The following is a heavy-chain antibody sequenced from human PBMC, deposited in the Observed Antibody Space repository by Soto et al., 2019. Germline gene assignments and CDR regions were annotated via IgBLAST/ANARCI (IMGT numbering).Heavy chain of an antibody. CDR2: TYYRSKFYN. CDR3: ARGDYGDSAKGCFDP. CDR1: GDSVSSNSAA. D-gene: IGHD4-17*01. Sequence: QSQTLSLTCAISGDSVSSNSAAWNWIRQSPSRGLEWLGRTYYRSKFYNDYAVAVKSRITINPDTSKNQFSLQLNSVTPEDTAVYYCARGDYGDSAKGCFDPWGQGTLVTVSS. V-gene: IGHV6-1*01. J-gene: IGHJ5*02.